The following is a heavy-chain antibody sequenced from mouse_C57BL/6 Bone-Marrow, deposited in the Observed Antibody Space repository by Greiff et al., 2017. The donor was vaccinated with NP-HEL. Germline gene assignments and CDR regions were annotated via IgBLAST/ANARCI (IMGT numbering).Heavy chain of an antibody. CDR3: ASRLLPWNYAMDY. V-gene: IGHV1-72*01. Sequence: QVQLQQPGAELVKPGASVKLSCKASGYTFTSYWMHWVKQRPGRGLGWIGRIDPNSGGTKYNEKFKSKATLTVDKPSSTAYMQLSSLTSEDSAVYYCASRLLPWNYAMDYWGQGTSVTVSS. CDR2: IDPNSGGT. CDR1: GYTFTSYW. D-gene: IGHD1-1*01. J-gene: IGHJ4*01.